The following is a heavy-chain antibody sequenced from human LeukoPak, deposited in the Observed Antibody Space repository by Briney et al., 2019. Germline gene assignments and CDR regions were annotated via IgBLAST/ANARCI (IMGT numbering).Heavy chain of an antibody. V-gene: IGHV4-59*08. J-gene: IGHJ5*02. CDR3: AQSLGSNTWMGNWFDP. D-gene: IGHD6-13*01. CDR1: GGSISSYY. Sequence: PSETLSLTCTASGGSISSYYWSWIRQPPGKGLEWIGSIYVSASTNYNPPLKSRVTISVDTSKNQFSLKLSSGTAADTALYYWAQSLGSNTWMGNWFDPWGQGTLVTVSS. CDR2: IYVSAST.